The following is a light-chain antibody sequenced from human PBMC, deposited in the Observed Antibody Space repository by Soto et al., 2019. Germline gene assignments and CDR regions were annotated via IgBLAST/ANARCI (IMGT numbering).Light chain of an antibody. CDR3: QQYNNWPPTWT. CDR1: QSVRSN. J-gene: IGKJ1*01. V-gene: IGKV3D-15*01. Sequence: EIVMTQSPATLSVSPGERATLSCRASQSVRSNLAWYQQKPGQAPRLLIYGASSRAPGIPDRFSGSGSGTDFTLTISSLQSEDFAVYYCQQYNNWPPTWTFGQGTKVDIK. CDR2: GAS.